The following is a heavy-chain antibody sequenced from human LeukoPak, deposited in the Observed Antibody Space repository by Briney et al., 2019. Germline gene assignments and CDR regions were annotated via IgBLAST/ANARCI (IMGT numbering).Heavy chain of an antibody. CDR3: ASDDTSSSWGLGAFDI. CDR1: GFTFSSYA. CDR2: ISGSGGST. D-gene: IGHD6-13*01. Sequence: GGSLRLSCAASGFTFSSYAMSWVRQAPGKGLEWVSAISGSGGSTYYADSVKGRFTISRDNSKNTLYLQMNSLRAEDTAVYYCASDDTSSSWGLGAFDIWGQGQWSPSLQ. V-gene: IGHV3-23*01. J-gene: IGHJ3*02.